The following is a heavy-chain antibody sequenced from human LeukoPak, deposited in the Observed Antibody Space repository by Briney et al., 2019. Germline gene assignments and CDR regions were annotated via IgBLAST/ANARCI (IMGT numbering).Heavy chain of an antibody. CDR2: INHSGAT. CDR3: ATPTRGGIAVTGTFGH. V-gene: IGHV4-34*01. J-gene: IGHJ4*02. D-gene: IGHD6-19*01. CDR1: GGAFTGYY. Sequence: PSETLSLTCAGSGGAFTGYYWRWIRQPPGKGLEWIGEINHSGATNYNPSLKSRVTISVDTSKNQFSLRLTSVSAADTGVYYCATPTRGGIAVTGTFGHWGQGTQVTVSS.